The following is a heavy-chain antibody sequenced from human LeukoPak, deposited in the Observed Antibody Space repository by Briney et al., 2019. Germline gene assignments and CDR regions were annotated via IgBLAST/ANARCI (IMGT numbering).Heavy chain of an antibody. D-gene: IGHD3-10*01. CDR1: GFTFTSFD. CDR2: LACLDSSCTE. Sequence: GRSLRLSCAAPGFTFTSFDMSWVRQAPGKGLEWVSTLACLDSSCTEYYADSVKGRFSISRDNSKSTLSLQMNSLRVEDTAIYYCARDSEGCFDYWGQGTLVTVSS. CDR3: ARDSEGCFDY. J-gene: IGHJ4*02. V-gene: IGHV3-23*01.